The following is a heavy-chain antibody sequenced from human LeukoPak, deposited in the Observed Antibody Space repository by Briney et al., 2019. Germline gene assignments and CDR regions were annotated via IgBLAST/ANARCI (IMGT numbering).Heavy chain of an antibody. D-gene: IGHD3-22*01. V-gene: IGHV3-30*03. J-gene: IGHJ4*02. Sequence: GGSLRLSCAASGFTFSSYGMHWVRQAPGKGLEWVAVISYDGSNKYYADSVKGRFTISRDNSKNTLYLQMNSLRAEDTAVYYCARDREYYDSSGYPIDYWGQGTLVTVSS. CDR3: ARDREYYDSSGYPIDY. CDR1: GFTFSSYG. CDR2: ISYDGSNK.